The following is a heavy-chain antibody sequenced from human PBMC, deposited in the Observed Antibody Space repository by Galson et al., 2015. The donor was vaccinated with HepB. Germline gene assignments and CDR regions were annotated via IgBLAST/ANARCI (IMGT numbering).Heavy chain of an antibody. CDR3: ARGDLARGYGMDV. CDR2: IWYDGSNK. CDR1: GFTFRNYG. V-gene: IGHV3-33*01. J-gene: IGHJ6*02. Sequence: SLRLSCAASGFTFRNYGMHWARQAPGKGLEWLTFIWYDGSNKYDAGSVKGRFTISRDNSKNTLYLEMNSIRDEDTAVYYCARGDLARGYGMDVWGQGTTVTVSS.